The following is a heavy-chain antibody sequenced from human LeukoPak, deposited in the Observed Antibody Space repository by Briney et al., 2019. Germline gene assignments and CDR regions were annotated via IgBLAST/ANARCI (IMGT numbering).Heavy chain of an antibody. CDR2: INPSGGST. D-gene: IGHD6-13*01. CDR1: GYTFTSYY. J-gene: IGHJ6*03. V-gene: IGHV1-46*01. Sequence: ASVTVSCKASGYTFTSYYMHWVRQAPGQGLEWMGIINPSGGSTSYAQKFQGRVTMTRDMSTSTVYMELSSLRSDDTAVYYCAREGYSRPHAGYYYYYYMDVWGKGTTVTVSS. CDR3: AREGYSRPHAGYYYYYYMDV.